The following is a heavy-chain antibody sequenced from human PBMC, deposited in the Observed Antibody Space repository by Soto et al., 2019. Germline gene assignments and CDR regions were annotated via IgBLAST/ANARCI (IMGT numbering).Heavy chain of an antibody. CDR3: ASLWGGAYGSESYSQYYFDY. CDR1: GGTFSSYT. V-gene: IGHV1-69*02. J-gene: IGHJ4*02. D-gene: IGHD3-10*01. Sequence: SVKVSCKASGGTFSSYTISWVRQAPGQGLEWMGRIIPILGITNYAQKFQGRVTITADKSTSTAYMELSSLRSEDTAVYFCASLWGGAYGSESYSQYYFDYWGQGTLVTVSS. CDR2: IIPILGIT.